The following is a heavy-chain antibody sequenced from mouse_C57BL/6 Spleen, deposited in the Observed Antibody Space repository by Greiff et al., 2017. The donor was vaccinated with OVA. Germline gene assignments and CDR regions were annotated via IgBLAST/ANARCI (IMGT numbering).Heavy chain of an antibody. CDR3: ARRKLPVYYFDY. CDR2: INPGSGGT. V-gene: IGHV1-54*01. J-gene: IGHJ2*01. CDR1: GYAFTNYL. Sequence: VQLVESGAELVRPGTSVKVSCKASGYAFTNYLIEWVKQRPGQGLEWIGVINPGSGGTNYNEKFKGKATLTADKSSSTAYMQLSSLTSEDSAVYFCARRKLPVYYFDYWGQGTTLTVSS. D-gene: IGHD1-1*01.